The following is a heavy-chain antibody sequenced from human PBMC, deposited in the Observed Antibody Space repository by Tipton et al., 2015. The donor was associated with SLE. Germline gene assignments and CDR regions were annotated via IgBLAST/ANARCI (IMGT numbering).Heavy chain of an antibody. Sequence: SLRLSCAASGFTFSTYAMSWVRQAPGKGLEWVSSTTGSGGSTYYADSVKGRFTISRDNSKNTLYLQMNSLGVEDTAVYYCARGCSGGSCYWFFQHWGQGTLVSVSS. V-gene: IGHV3-23*01. CDR1: GFTFSTYA. J-gene: IGHJ1*01. CDR3: ARGCSGGSCYWFFQH. D-gene: IGHD2-15*01. CDR2: TTGSGGST.